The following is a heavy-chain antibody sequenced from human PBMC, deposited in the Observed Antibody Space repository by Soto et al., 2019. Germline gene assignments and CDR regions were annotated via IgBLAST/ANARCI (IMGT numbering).Heavy chain of an antibody. CDR2: ITGSGSEA. Sequence: GGSLRLSCAGSGFTFGNYGMNWVRQAPGKGLECVSTITGSGSEAFYTASVEGRFTISRDNSKNTLFLHMSSLTADDTAVYYCTRRARDGYNSPLDYWGQGTLVTVSS. D-gene: IGHD5-18*01. V-gene: IGHV3-23*01. CDR3: TRRARDGYNSPLDY. CDR1: GFTFGNYG. J-gene: IGHJ4*02.